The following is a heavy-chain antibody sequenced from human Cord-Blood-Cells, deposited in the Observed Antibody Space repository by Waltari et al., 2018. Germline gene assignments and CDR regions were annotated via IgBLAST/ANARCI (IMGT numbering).Heavy chain of an antibody. D-gene: IGHD2-2*01. CDR1: GGSISSSSYY. J-gene: IGHJ3*02. CDR3: AIGYCSSTSCYDAFDI. CDR2: IYYSGST. Sequence: QLQLQESGPGLVKPSETLSLTCTVSGGSISSSSYYWCGIRQPPGKGLEWIGSIYYSGSTYYNPSLKSRVTISVDTSKNQFSLKLSSVTAADTAVYYCAIGYCSSTSCYDAFDIWGQGTMVTVSS. V-gene: IGHV4-39*01.